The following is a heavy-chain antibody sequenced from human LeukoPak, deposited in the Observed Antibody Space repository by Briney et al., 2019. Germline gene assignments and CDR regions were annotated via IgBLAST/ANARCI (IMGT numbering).Heavy chain of an antibody. J-gene: IGHJ4*02. CDR1: GVAFSNAW. Sequence: GGSLRLSCAASGVAFSNAWMNWVRQAPGRGLEWVGRIKSKIDGGTTDYAAPVKGRFTISRDDSKNTLYLQMNSLKTEDTAVYYCTTVQRGGGSFDYWGQGTLVTVSS. CDR3: TTVQRGGGSFDY. CDR2: IKSKIDGGTT. V-gene: IGHV3-15*01. D-gene: IGHD1-1*01.